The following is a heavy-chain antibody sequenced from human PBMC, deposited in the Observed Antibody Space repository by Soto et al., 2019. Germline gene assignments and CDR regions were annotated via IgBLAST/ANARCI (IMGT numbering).Heavy chain of an antibody. V-gene: IGHV1-2*04. J-gene: IGHJ6*03. CDR3: ARAVGDFWSGYYPEGYYYYYMDV. D-gene: IGHD3-3*01. CDR1: GYTFTGYY. Sequence: GASAKVSCKASGYTFTGYYMHWVRQAPGQGLEWMGWINPNSGGTNYAQKFQGWVTMTRDTSISTAYMELSRLRSDDTAVYYCARAVGDFWSGYYPEGYYYYYMDVWGKGTTVTVSS. CDR2: INPNSGGT.